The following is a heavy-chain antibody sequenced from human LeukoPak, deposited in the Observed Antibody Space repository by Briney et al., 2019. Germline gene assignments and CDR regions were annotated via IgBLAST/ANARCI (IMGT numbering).Heavy chain of an antibody. J-gene: IGHJ6*02. Sequence: PGGSLRLSCEASGFTFNTYGMHWVRQAPGKGLEWLALIWYDGDRKDYADSVKGRFTISGDSSKNTLYLEMSSLRAEDTAVYFCARERTLYVSGSGYGMDVWGQGTTVTVSS. CDR2: IWYDGDRK. CDR3: ARERTLYVSGSGYGMDV. V-gene: IGHV3-33*01. CDR1: GFTFNTYG. D-gene: IGHD3-10*01.